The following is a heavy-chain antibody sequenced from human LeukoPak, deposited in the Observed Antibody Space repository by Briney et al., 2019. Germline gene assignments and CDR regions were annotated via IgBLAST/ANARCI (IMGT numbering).Heavy chain of an antibody. CDR2: ISSSGDSI. CDR1: GFSFSSYE. J-gene: IGHJ5*02. Sequence: GGSLRLSCGASGFSFSSYEMNWVRQAPGKGLEWVSHISSSGDSIYYADSVKGRFTISRDNVKNSLYLQMNSLRAEDTAVYYCARDRWLDLWGQGTLVTVSS. V-gene: IGHV3-48*03. CDR3: ARDRWLDL.